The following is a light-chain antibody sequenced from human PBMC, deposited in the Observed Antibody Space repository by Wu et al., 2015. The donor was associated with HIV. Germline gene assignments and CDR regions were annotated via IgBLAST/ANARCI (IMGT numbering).Light chain of an antibody. CDR3: QQHTNWPLS. Sequence: LAWYHKKTWPGVPGSSSMLPSLRASGIPARFSGRGSGTDFTLTISSLEPEDFAVYYCQQHTNWPLSFGQGTRLEIK. CDR2: LPS. V-gene: IGKV3-11*01. J-gene: IGKJ5*01.